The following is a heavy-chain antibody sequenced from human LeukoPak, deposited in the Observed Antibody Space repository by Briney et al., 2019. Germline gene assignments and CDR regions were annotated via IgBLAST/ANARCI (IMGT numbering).Heavy chain of an antibody. V-gene: IGHV4-39*07. CDR2: IYYSGST. CDR1: GGSISSSSYY. J-gene: IGHJ4*02. CDR3: ARRSYGDYDEYFDY. D-gene: IGHD4-17*01. Sequence: PSETLSLTCTVSGGSISSSSYYWGWIRQPPGKGLEWIGSIYYSGSTYYNPSLKSRVTISVGTSKNQFSLKLSSVTAADTAVYYCARRSYGDYDEYFDYWGQGTLVTVSS.